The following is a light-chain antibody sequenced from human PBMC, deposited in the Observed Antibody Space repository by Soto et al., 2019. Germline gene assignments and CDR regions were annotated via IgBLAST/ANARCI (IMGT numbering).Light chain of an antibody. V-gene: IGLV1-40*01. CDR3: SAWDDSLSGVV. CDR2: SND. Sequence: QSVLTQPPSVSGAPGQRVTISCTGSNSNIGAGYDVHWYQQFPGTAPKLLIYSNDQRPSGVPDRFSGSKSGTSASLAISGLRSEDEADYYCSAWDDSLSGVVFGGGTKLTVL. J-gene: IGLJ2*01. CDR1: NSNIGAGYD.